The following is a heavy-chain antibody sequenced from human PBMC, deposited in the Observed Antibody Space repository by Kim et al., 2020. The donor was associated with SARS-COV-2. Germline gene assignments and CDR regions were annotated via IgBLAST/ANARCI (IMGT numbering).Heavy chain of an antibody. CDR2: IYYSGST. J-gene: IGHJ5*02. CDR3: ARFNIAHNWFDP. D-gene: IGHD6-13*01. CDR1: GGSISSSSYY. V-gene: IGHV4-39*07. Sequence: SETLSLTCTVSGGSISSSSYYWGWIRQPPGKGLEWIGSIYYSGSTYYNPSLKSRVTISVDTSKNQFSLKLSSVTAADTAVYYCARFNIAHNWFDPWGQGTLVTVSS.